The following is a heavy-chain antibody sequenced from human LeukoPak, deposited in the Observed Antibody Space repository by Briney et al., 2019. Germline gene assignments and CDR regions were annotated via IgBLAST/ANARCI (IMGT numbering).Heavy chain of an antibody. J-gene: IGHJ4*02. CDR2: ISYDGSNK. D-gene: IGHD4-17*01. CDR1: GFTFSSYA. CDR3: ARDYGDYGNLKGFDY. V-gene: IGHV3-30*04. Sequence: GGSLRLSCAASGFTFSSYAMHWVRQAPGKGLEWVAVISYDGSNKYYADSVKGRFTISRDNSKNTLYLQMNSLRAEDTAVYYCARDYGDYGNLKGFDYWGQGTLVTVSS.